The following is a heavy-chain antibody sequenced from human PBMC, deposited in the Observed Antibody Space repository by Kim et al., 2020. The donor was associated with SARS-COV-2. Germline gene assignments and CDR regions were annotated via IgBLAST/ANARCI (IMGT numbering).Heavy chain of an antibody. D-gene: IGHD6-13*01. V-gene: IGHV3-53*01. CDR3: ARGFSSSWYGGFDY. CDR2: IYSGGST. CDR1: GFTVSSNY. Sequence: GGSLRLSCAASGFTVSSNYMSWVRQAPGKGLEWVSVIYSGGSTYYADSVKGRFTLSRDNSKNTLYLQMNSLRAEDTAVYYCARGFSSSWYGGFDYWGQGTLVTVSS. J-gene: IGHJ4*02.